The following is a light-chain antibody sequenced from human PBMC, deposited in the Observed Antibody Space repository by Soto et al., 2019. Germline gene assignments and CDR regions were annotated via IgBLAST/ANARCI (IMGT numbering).Light chain of an antibody. V-gene: IGKV1-5*01. CDR3: QQYNSYPWT. Sequence: DIQMTQSPSTLSASVGDRVTITCRASQSISSWLAWYQQKPGKAPKLLIYDACSMESGVPSRFSGSGSGTEFTLTISSLQPDDFATYYCQQYNSYPWTFGKGTKVEIK. CDR1: QSISSW. CDR2: DAC. J-gene: IGKJ1*01.